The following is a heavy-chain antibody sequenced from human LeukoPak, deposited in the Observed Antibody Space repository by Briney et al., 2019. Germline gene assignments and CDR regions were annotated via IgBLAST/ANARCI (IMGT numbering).Heavy chain of an antibody. Sequence: ASVKVSCKASGGTFSSYAISWVRQAPGQGLEWMGIIYPGDSDTRYSPSFQGQVTISADKSISTAYLQWSSLKASDTAMYYCARLHSGSYSIDYWGQGTLVTVSS. CDR3: ARLHSGSYSIDY. V-gene: IGHV5-51*01. D-gene: IGHD1-26*01. CDR1: GGTFSSYA. CDR2: IYPGDSDT. J-gene: IGHJ4*02.